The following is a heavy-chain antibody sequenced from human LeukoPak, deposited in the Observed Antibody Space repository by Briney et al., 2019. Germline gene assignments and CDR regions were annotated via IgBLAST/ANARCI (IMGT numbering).Heavy chain of an antibody. CDR3: ARQLYGSGSYYNFDY. CDR2: IYYSGST. J-gene: IGHJ4*02. V-gene: IGHV4-39*01. D-gene: IGHD3-10*01. Sequence: PSETLSLTCTVSGGSISSSSYYWGWIRQPPGKGLEWIGSIYYSGSTYYNPSLKSRVTISVDTSKNQFSLKLSSVTAADTAVYYCARQLYGSGSYYNFDYWGQGTLVTVSS. CDR1: GGSISSSSYY.